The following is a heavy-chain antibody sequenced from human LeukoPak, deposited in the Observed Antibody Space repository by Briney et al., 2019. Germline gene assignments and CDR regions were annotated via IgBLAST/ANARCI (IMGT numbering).Heavy chain of an antibody. CDR2: ITSSGSTI. V-gene: IGHV3-48*03. CDR3: ARGGWNYVFNY. J-gene: IGHJ4*02. Sequence: PGGSLRLSCAASGFTFNTYEMNWVRQAPGKGLEWVSYITSSGSTIYYADYVKGRFTISRDNGKNSLCLQMNSLRAEDTAVYYCARGGWNYVFNYWGQGTLVTVSS. CDR1: GFTFNTYE. D-gene: IGHD1-7*01.